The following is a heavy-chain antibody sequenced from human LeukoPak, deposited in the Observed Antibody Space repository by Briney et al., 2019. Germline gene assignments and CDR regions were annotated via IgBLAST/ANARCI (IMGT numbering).Heavy chain of an antibody. CDR2: IIPIFSTA. CDR1: GGTFSSYA. D-gene: IGHD2-15*01. CDR3: ARAPRGGGISYYYYYMDV. V-gene: IGHV1-69*05. Sequence: ASVKVSCKASGGTFSSYAISWVRQAPGQGLEWMGRIIPIFSTANYAQKFQGRVTITTDESTSTAYMELSSLRSEDTAVYYCARAPRGGGISYYYYYMDVWGKGTTVTVS. J-gene: IGHJ6*03.